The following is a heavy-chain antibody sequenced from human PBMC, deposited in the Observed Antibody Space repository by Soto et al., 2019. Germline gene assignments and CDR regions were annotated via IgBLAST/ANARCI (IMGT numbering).Heavy chain of an antibody. CDR2: IKQDGSEK. D-gene: IGHD3-10*01. J-gene: IGHJ6*02. CDR3: ARGKRGSGRNYYYYYGMDV. Sequence: HPVGSLRLSCAASGFTFSSYWMSWVRQAPGKGLEWVANIKQDGSEKYYVDSVKGRFTISRDNAKNSLYLQMNSLRAEDTAVCYCARGKRGSGRNYYYYYGMDVWGQGTTVTVSS. V-gene: IGHV3-7*03. CDR1: GFTFSSYW.